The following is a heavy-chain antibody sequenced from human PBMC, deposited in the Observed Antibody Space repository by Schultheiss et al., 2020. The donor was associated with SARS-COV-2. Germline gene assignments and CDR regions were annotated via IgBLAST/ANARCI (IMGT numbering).Heavy chain of an antibody. V-gene: IGHV3-30*07. CDR2: ISYDGSNK. J-gene: IGHJ6*03. CDR3: ARDCSSTSCSNYYYYMDV. CDR1: GFTFSSYA. D-gene: IGHD2-2*01. Sequence: GGSLRLSCAASGFTFSSYAMHWVRQAPGKGLEWVAVISYDGSNKYYADSVKGRFTISRDNSKNTLYLQMNSLRAEDTAVYYCARDCSSTSCSNYYYYMDVWGKGTTVTVSS.